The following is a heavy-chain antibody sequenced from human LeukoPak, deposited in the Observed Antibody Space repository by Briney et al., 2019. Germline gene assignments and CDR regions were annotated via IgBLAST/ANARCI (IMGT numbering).Heavy chain of an antibody. CDR3: ARAFWYYDSSGYLYYFDY. CDR2: IYYSGST. J-gene: IGHJ4*02. Sequence: SETLSLTCTVSGGSISSYYWSWIRQPPGKGLEWIGYIYYSGSTNYNPSLKSRVTISVDTSKNQFSLKLSSVTAADTAVCYCARAFWYYDSSGYLYYFDYWGQGTLVTVSS. D-gene: IGHD3-22*01. CDR1: GGSISSYY. V-gene: IGHV4-59*01.